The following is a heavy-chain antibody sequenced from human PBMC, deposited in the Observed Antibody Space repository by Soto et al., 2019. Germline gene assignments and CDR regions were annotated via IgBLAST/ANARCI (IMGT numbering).Heavy chain of an antibody. CDR3: AKDQRAMIVVVITFDY. Sequence: GGSLRLSCAASGFTFSSYAMSWVRQAPGKGLEWVSAISGSGGSTYYADSVKGRFTISRDNSKNTLYLQMNSLRAEDTAVYYCAKDQRAMIVVVITFDYWGQGTLVTVSS. V-gene: IGHV3-23*01. D-gene: IGHD3-22*01. CDR2: ISGSGGST. J-gene: IGHJ4*02. CDR1: GFTFSSYA.